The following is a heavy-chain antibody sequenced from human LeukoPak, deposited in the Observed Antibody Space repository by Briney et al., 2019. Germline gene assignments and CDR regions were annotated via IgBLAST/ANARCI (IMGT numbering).Heavy chain of an antibody. V-gene: IGHV4-34*01. D-gene: IGHD4-23*01. CDR2: IDHSGNA. Sequence: SETLSLTCAVYGESFNNYHWTWIRQPPGKGLEWIGEIDHSGNANYDPSLKSRATILADTSKNQFSLKLRSVTAADTAVYYCARIGGNSGDWGQGTLVTVSS. J-gene: IGHJ4*02. CDR3: ARIGGNSGD. CDR1: GESFNNYH.